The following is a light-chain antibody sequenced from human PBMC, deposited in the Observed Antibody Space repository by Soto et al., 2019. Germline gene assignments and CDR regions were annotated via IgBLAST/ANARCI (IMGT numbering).Light chain of an antibody. Sequence: IHLTQSPSSLSASVGDRVTITCRASQGIRTYLAWYQQKPGKAPKLLIYSASTLQSGVRSRFSGSGSGTDFTLTISSLQPEDFATYYCLQVDVYPWTFGQGTKVEI. CDR2: SAS. J-gene: IGKJ1*01. V-gene: IGKV1-9*01. CDR3: LQVDVYPWT. CDR1: QGIRTY.